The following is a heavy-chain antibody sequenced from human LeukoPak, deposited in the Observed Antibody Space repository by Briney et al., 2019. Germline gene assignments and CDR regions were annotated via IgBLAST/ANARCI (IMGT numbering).Heavy chain of an antibody. V-gene: IGHV3-66*01. J-gene: IGHJ4*02. Sequence: GGSLRLSCAASGFTVSSNYMSWVRQAPGKGLEWVSVIYSGGSTYYADSVKGRFTTSRDNSKNTLYLQMNSLRAEDTAVYYCLGRPPRIAAAGIGLDYWGQGTLVTVSS. D-gene: IGHD6-13*01. CDR1: GFTVSSNY. CDR3: LGRPPRIAAAGIGLDY. CDR2: IYSGGST.